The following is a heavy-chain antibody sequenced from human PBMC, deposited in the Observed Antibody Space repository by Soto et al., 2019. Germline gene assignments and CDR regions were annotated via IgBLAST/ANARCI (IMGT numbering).Heavy chain of an antibody. Sequence: SXALSLTCTFSGGCISIYYWSWIRHPPVKGLEWIGYIYYSGSTNYNPSLKSRVTISVDTSKNQFSLKLSSVTAADTAVYYCARVAGDGYNLYGEFDYWGQGTLVTVSS. CDR3: ARVAGDGYNLYGEFDY. D-gene: IGHD5-12*01. CDR2: IYYSGST. CDR1: GGCISIYY. V-gene: IGHV4-59*01. J-gene: IGHJ4*02.